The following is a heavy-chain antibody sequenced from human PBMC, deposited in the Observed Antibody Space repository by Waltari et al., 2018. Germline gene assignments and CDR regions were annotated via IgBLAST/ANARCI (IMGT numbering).Heavy chain of an antibody. CDR2: INPNSGGT. CDR3: ARGDDGWFDP. V-gene: IGHV1-2*06. Sequence: QVQLVQSGAEVKKPGASVKVSCQASGSTFTGYYSHWVRQAPGQGLEWMGRINPNSGGTNYAQKFQGRVTMTRNTSISTAYMELSSLRSEDTAVYYCARGDDGWFDPWGQGTLVTVSS. CDR1: GSTFTGYY. D-gene: IGHD3-3*01. J-gene: IGHJ5*02.